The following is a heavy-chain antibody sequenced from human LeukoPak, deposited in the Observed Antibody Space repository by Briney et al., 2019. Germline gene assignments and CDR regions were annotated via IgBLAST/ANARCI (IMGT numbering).Heavy chain of an antibody. CDR1: GFTFSSYA. J-gene: IGHJ4*02. D-gene: IGHD2-15*01. CDR3: VKDGVPCSGGSCYGEGSPTHFDY. V-gene: IGHV3-23*01. CDR2: ISGSGGST. Sequence: GGSLRLSCAASGFTFSSYAMTWVRQAPGKGLEWVSSISGSGGSTYYADSVKGRFTISRDNFKKTLHLQMNSLRAEDTAVYCVKDGVPCSGGSCYGEGSPTHFDYWGQGTLVTVSS.